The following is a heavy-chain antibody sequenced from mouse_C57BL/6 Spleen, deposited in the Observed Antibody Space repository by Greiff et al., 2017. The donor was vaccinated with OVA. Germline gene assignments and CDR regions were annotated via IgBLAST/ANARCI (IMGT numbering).Heavy chain of an antibody. V-gene: IGHV2-2*01. CDR2: IWSGGST. Sequence: VKLMESGPGLVQPSQSLSITCTVSGFSLTSYGVHWVRQSPGKGLEWLGVIWSGGSTDYNAAFISRLSISKDNSKSQVFFKMNSLQADDTAIYYCARNRITTVVAGGYYFDYWGQGTTLTVSS. CDR1: GFSLTSYG. CDR3: ARNRITTVVAGGYYFDY. D-gene: IGHD1-1*01. J-gene: IGHJ2*01.